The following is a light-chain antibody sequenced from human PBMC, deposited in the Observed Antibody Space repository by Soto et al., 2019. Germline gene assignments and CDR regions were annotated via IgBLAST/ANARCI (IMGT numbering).Light chain of an antibody. CDR2: LGS. J-gene: IGKJ4*01. CDR3: MQALQTPLT. Sequence: DIVMTQSPVSLPVTPGEPASITCRTSQSLLYSDGYNSLDWYLQKPGQSPQLLIYLGSNRASGVPDRFSGSGSGTDFTLTISRVEAEDVGVYYCMQALQTPLTFGGGTKVEIK. V-gene: IGKV2-28*01. CDR1: QSLLYSDGYNS.